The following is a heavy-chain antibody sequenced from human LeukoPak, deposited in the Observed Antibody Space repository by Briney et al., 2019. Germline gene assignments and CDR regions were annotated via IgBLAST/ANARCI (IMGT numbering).Heavy chain of an antibody. CDR3: ARILEGSGAAFDI. V-gene: IGHV4-59*01. J-gene: IGHJ3*02. D-gene: IGHD1-26*01. CDR2: IHYTEIT. Sequence: KPSETLSLTCIVSGGSMNNYYWSWIRQPPGKGLEWIAYIHYTEITNYNPFLKSRVTISLDTSKNQFSLKLNSVTAADTAFYYCARILEGSGAAFDIWGQGTMVTVSS. CDR1: GGSMNNYY.